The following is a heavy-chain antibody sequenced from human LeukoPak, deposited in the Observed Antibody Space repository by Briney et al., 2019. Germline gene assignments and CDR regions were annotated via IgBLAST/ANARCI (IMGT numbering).Heavy chain of an antibody. Sequence: GGSLRLSCAASGFTFSSYSMTWVRQAPGKGLEWVSSISSSSSYIYYADSVKGRFTISRDNAKNSLYLQMNSLRAEDTAVYYCARDGSFGYYYGSGSTYWGQGTLVTVSS. D-gene: IGHD3-10*01. V-gene: IGHV3-21*01. CDR3: ARDGSFGYYYGSGSTY. CDR1: GFTFSSYS. CDR2: ISSSSSYI. J-gene: IGHJ4*02.